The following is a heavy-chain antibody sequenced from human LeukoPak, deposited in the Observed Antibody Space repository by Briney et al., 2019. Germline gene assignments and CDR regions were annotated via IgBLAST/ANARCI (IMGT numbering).Heavy chain of an antibody. Sequence: PGRSLRLSCAASGFTFDDYAMHWVRQAPGKGLEWVSGISWNSGSIGYADSVKGRFTISRDNAKNSLYLQMNSLRAEDTALYYCAKAYYYDSSGSLKYDAFDIWGQGTMATVSS. V-gene: IGHV3-9*01. J-gene: IGHJ3*02. CDR1: GFTFDDYA. CDR2: ISWNSGSI. CDR3: AKAYYYDSSGSLKYDAFDI. D-gene: IGHD3-22*01.